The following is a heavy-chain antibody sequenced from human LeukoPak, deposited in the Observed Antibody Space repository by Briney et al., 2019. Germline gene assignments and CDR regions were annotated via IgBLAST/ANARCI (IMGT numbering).Heavy chain of an antibody. CDR1: GYTFTNYY. Sequence: ASVKVSCKASGYTFTNYYTHWVRQAPGQGLEWMGINNPVGGSTSYAQKFQGRVTMIRDTSTSTVYMELNSLRSEDTAVYYCARAYDYGDPRFDPWGQGTLVTVSS. D-gene: IGHD4-17*01. V-gene: IGHV1-46*01. CDR2: NNPVGGST. J-gene: IGHJ5*02. CDR3: ARAYDYGDPRFDP.